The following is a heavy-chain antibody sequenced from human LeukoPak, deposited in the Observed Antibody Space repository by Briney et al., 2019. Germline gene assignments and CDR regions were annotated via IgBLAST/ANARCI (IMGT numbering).Heavy chain of an antibody. J-gene: IGHJ4*02. CDR3: AKELHGSFNYALDY. V-gene: IGHV3-23*01. CDR2: VSVNGGTT. CDR1: GFTFSSCA. D-gene: IGHD3-10*01. Sequence: PGGSLRLSCAASGFTFSSCALSWVRQAPGKGLEWVSTVSVNGGTTYYADSVKGRFTISRDNSKNTLYLQMNSLRAEDTAVYFCAKELHGSFNYALDYCGQGSLVNGSS.